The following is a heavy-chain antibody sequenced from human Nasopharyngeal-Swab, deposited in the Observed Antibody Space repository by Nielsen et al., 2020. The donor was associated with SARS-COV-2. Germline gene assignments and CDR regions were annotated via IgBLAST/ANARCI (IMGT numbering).Heavy chain of an antibody. CDR2: IYHSGSA. D-gene: IGHD4-11*01. Sequence: SETLSLTCAVSGGSISRPGYSWNWIRQPPGQALEWLGYIYHSGSAYYNPSLKSRLSTSVDTSKNQFSLELSSVTAADTAVYFCARKRDYSGYDFLGQGALVTVTS. J-gene: IGHJ4*02. CDR3: ARKRDYSGYDF. V-gene: IGHV4-30-2*01. CDR1: GGSISRPGYS.